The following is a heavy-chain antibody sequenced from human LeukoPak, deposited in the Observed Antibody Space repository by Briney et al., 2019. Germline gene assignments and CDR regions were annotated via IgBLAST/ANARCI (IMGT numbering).Heavy chain of an antibody. Sequence: PSETLSLTCTVSGGSISSYYWSWIRQPPEKGLEWIGYIYYSGSTNYNPSLKSRVTISVDTSKNQFSLKLSPVTAADTAVYYCARMTGILTGYYPDAFDIWGQGTMVTVSS. J-gene: IGHJ3*02. CDR3: ARMTGILTGYYPDAFDI. D-gene: IGHD3-9*01. CDR2: IYYSGST. V-gene: IGHV4-59*01. CDR1: GGSISSYY.